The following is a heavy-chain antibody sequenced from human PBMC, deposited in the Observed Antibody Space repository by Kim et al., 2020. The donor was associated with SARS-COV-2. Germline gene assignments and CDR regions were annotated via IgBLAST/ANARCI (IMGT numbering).Heavy chain of an antibody. CDR1: GFTFSSYA. V-gene: IGHV3-64D*06. CDR3: VKGRSYGFYYYGMDV. Sequence: GGSLRLSCSASGFTFSSYAMHWVRQTPGKGLEYVSAINSNGGSTYYADSVMGRFSISRDNSKNTLYFQMSSLRAEDTAVYYCVKGRSYGFYYYGMDVWGQGTTVTVSS. CDR2: INSNGGST. J-gene: IGHJ6*02. D-gene: IGHD3-10*01.